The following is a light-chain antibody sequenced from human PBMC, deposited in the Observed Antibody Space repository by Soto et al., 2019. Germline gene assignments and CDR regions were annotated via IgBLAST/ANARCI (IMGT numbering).Light chain of an antibody. V-gene: IGKV3-15*01. J-gene: IGKJ1*01. Sequence: EMVITQSPATLSVSPVERATLSCRASQSVSSNLAWYQQKPGQAPRLLIYGASTRATGIPARFSGSGSGTEFTLTISSLQSEDFAVYYCQQYNNWPPWTFGQGTKVDIK. CDR3: QQYNNWPPWT. CDR1: QSVSSN. CDR2: GAS.